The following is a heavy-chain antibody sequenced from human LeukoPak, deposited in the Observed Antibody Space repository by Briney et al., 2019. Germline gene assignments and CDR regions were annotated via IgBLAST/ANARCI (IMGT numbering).Heavy chain of an antibody. V-gene: IGHV3-23*01. CDR1: GFTFSNYG. CDR3: ANLPRRGMFDY. D-gene: IGHD6-13*01. J-gene: IGHJ4*02. CDR2: ISGSGGST. Sequence: PGRSLRLSCVASGFTFSNYGIHWVRQAPGKGLEWVSAISGSGGSTYYADSVKGRFTISRDNSKNTLYLQMNSLRAEDTAVYYCANLPRRGMFDYWGQGTLVTVSS.